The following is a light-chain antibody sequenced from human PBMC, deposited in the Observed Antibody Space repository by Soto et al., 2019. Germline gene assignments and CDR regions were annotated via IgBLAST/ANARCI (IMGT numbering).Light chain of an antibody. V-gene: IGKV3-20*01. CDR3: QQYGSSPPT. CDR1: QTIPSRY. CDR2: GTS. Sequence: DMVLTQSPGTLYLSPGERVTLSCRASQTIPSRYLAWYQQKLGQAPRLLIYGTSSRATGIPDRFSGSGSGTDFTLTVSRLEPEDFAVFYCQQYGSSPPTFGQGTSLQIK. J-gene: IGKJ2*01.